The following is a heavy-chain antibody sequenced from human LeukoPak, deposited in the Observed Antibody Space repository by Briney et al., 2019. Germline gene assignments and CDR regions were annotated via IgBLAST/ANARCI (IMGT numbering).Heavy chain of an antibody. D-gene: IGHD2-15*01. J-gene: IGHJ2*01. Sequence: SETLSLTCTVSGASMRGYYWTWIRQPPGRGLEWIGYIYYNGSTNYNSSLKSRLTMSVDTSRNQLSLKLTSVTAADTAVHYCARGLYVDVYWYFHVWGRGTLVTVSS. V-gene: IGHV4-59*01. CDR1: GASMRGYY. CDR3: ARGLYVDVYWYFHV. CDR2: IYYNGST.